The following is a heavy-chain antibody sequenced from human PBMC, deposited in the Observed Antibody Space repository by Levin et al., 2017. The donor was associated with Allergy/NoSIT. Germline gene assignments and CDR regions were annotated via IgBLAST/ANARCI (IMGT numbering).Heavy chain of an antibody. J-gene: IGHJ5*02. CDR1: GYTFTDYY. V-gene: IGHV1-2*02. CDR2: INPNRANT. Sequence: GESLKISCKTSGYTFTDYYIHWVRQAPGQGLEWMGWINPNRANTNYAQNFKGRVSMTRDTSTFTAYMELKRLTSDDSAVYYCARETRVVHTFGPGAFDPWGQGTLVTVSS. D-gene: IGHD2-15*01. CDR3: ARETRVVHTFGPGAFDP.